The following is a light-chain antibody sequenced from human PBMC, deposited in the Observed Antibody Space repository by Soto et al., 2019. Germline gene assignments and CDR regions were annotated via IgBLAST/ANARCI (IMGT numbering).Light chain of an antibody. CDR2: CAA. Sequence: DIVMTQSPDSLSVSLGERATINCKSSRTLFYSSTNKLYLAWYQLKPGQPPRLLINCAAARESGFPDRFSVAGSGTDFTLTISSPEAEDVAVYYCQQYYGTPLTLGGGTRVQIK. J-gene: IGKJ4*01. CDR3: QQYYGTPLT. V-gene: IGKV4-1*01. CDR1: RTLFYSSTNKLY.